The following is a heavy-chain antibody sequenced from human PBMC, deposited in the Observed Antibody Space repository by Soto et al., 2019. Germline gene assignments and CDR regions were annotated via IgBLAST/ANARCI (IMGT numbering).Heavy chain of an antibody. CDR3: ARDEGGYCSGGSCYGYFDY. CDR2: TYYRSKWYN. CDR1: GDSVSSNSAA. J-gene: IGHJ4*02. V-gene: IGHV6-1*01. D-gene: IGHD2-15*01. Sequence: SQTLSLTCAISGDSVSSNSAAWNWIRQSPSRGLEWLGRTYYRSKWYNDYAVSVKSRITINPDTSKNQFSLQLNSVTPEDTAVYYCARDEGGYCSGGSCYGYFDYWGQGTLVTVSS.